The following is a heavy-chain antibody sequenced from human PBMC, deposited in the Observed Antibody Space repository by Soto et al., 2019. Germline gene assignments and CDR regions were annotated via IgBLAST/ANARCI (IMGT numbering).Heavy chain of an antibody. CDR2: IYYGGTT. CDR1: GDSFSPNY. V-gene: IGHV4-59*08. D-gene: IGHD3-10*01. CDR3: ARLGNYYQSLDP. J-gene: IGHJ5*02. Sequence: PLETLSLTCTFSGDSFSPNYWSLLRQFPGKGLEWVGNIYYGGTTSYNPSLKSRVTISLETSKNQFSLRLTSVTAADTAVYYCARLGNYYQSLDPWGPGTLVTVSS.